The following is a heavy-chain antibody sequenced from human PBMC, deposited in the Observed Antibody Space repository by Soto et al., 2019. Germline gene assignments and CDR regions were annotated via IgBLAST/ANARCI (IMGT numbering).Heavy chain of an antibody. D-gene: IGHD5-18*01. CDR3: ARGGYSYGMDV. Sequence: PSETLSLTCAVYGGSFSGYYWSWIRQPPGKGLEWIGEINHSGSTNYNPSLKSRVTISVDTSKNQFSLKLSSVTAADTAVYYCARGGYSYGMDVWRQGTTVTVSS. CDR2: INHSGST. J-gene: IGHJ6*02. CDR1: GGSFSGYY. V-gene: IGHV4-34*01.